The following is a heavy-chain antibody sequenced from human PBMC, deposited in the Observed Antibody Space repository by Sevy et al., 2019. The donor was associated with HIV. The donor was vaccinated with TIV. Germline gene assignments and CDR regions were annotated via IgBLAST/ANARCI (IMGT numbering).Heavy chain of an antibody. D-gene: IGHD3-10*01. V-gene: IGHV3-43D*04. Sequence: GGSLRLSCAASGFTFDDYAMHWVRQAPGKGLEWVSLISWDGGSTYYADSVKGRFTISRDNGKNSLYLQMNSLRAEDTALYYCAKGRTGDRRITMVRGVNRAYYYYMDVWGKGTTVTVSS. CDR1: GFTFDDYA. J-gene: IGHJ6*03. CDR2: ISWDGGST. CDR3: AKGRTGDRRITMVRGVNRAYYYYMDV.